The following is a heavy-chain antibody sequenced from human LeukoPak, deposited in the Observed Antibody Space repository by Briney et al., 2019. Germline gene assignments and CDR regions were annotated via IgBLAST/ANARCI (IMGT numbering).Heavy chain of an antibody. CDR3: ARQQGEPQLVGNAFDI. Sequence: GESLRISCKASGYSFSNFWIGWVRQLPGKGLEWMGLVYPGDSEDRISPSFQGQVTISADKSISTAYLQWSSLKASDTAIYYCARQQGEPQLVGNAFDIWGQGTMVTVSS. J-gene: IGHJ3*02. V-gene: IGHV5-51*01. D-gene: IGHD2-8*02. CDR1: GYSFSNFW. CDR2: VYPGDSED.